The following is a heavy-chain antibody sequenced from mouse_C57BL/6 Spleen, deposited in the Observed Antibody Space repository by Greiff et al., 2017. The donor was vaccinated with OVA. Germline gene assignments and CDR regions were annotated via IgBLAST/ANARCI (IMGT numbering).Heavy chain of an antibody. CDR1: GFTFSSYA. V-gene: IGHV5-4*01. CDR3: ARERSYDYDGDYFDY. CDR2: ISDGGSYT. Sequence: EVKLVESGGGLVKPGGSLKLSCAASGFTFSSYAMSWVRQTPEKRLEWVATISDGGSYTYYPDNVKGRFTISRDNAKNNLYLQMSHLKSEDTAMYYCARERSYDYDGDYFDYWGQGTTLTVSS. D-gene: IGHD2-4*01. J-gene: IGHJ2*01.